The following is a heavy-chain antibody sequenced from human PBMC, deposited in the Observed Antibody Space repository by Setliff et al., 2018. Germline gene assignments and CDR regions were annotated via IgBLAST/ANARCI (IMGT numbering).Heavy chain of an antibody. J-gene: IGHJ4*02. Sequence: GGSLRLSCVGSGFTISGYAMTWVRQVPGKGLEWISSIKDSDYSTYYADSVKGRFTISRDNSKNTLYLQMNNLRTEDTAVYYCFGAGTCSYWGQGTLVTVS. V-gene: IGHV3-23*05. CDR3: FGAGTCSY. D-gene: IGHD3-10*01. CDR1: GFTISGYA. CDR2: IKDSDYST.